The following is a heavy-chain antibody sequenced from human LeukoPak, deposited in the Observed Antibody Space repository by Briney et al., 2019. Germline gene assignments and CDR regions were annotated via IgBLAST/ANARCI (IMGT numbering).Heavy chain of an antibody. CDR3: ARGKSRGSHIDY. V-gene: IGHV4-38-2*01. Sequence: GSLRLSCAASGFNFNTYSMNWVRQAPGKGLEWIGSFYDSGNTYYNPSLKSRVTISVDTSKNQFSLKVRSVTAADTAVYFCARGKSRGSHIDYWGQGTLVTVSS. CDR1: GFNFNTYS. CDR2: FYDSGNT. D-gene: IGHD1-26*01. J-gene: IGHJ4*02.